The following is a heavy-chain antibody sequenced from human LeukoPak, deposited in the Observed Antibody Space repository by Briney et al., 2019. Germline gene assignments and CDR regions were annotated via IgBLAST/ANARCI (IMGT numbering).Heavy chain of an antibody. J-gene: IGHJ4*02. Sequence: SETLSLTCTVSGGSISSSRYYWGWVRQPPGRGLEWIGSIYYSGSTYYNPSLKSRVTISVDTSKNQFSLKLSSVTAADPAVYYCASVWARYFDYWGQGTLVTVSS. CDR3: ASVWARYFDY. D-gene: IGHD3/OR15-3a*01. CDR2: IYYSGST. V-gene: IGHV4-39*07. CDR1: GGSISSSRYY.